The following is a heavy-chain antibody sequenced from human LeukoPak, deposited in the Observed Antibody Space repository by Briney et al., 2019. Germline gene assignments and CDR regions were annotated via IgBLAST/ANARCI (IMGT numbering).Heavy chain of an antibody. J-gene: IGHJ3*02. D-gene: IGHD6-19*01. CDR2: ISSSSSYI. Sequence: GALRLSCAASGFTFSSYSMNWVRQAPGKGLEWVSSISSSSSYIYYVDSVKGRFTISRDNAKNSLFLQMNSLRAEDTAVYYCASGVHYSSGWIDIWGQGTMVTVSS. CDR1: GFTFSSYS. CDR3: ASGVHYSSGWIDI. V-gene: IGHV3-21*01.